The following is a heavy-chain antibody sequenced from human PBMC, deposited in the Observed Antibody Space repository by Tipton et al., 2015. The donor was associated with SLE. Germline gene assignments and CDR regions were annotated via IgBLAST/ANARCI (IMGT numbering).Heavy chain of an antibody. CDR2: IYSGGST. CDR1: GFTVSSNY. CDR3: ARDEYSGYDMAS. J-gene: IGHJ5*02. D-gene: IGHD5-12*01. Sequence: SLRLSCAASGFTVSSNYMSWVRQAPGKGLEWVSIIYSGGSTYYADSVKGRFTISRDNSKNTLYLQMNSLRAEDTAVYYCARDEYSGYDMASWGQGTLVPVSS. V-gene: IGHV3-66*01.